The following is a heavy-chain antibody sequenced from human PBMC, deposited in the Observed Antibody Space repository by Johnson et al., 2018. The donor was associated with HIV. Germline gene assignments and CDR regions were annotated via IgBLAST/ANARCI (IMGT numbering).Heavy chain of an antibody. J-gene: IGHJ3*02. Sequence: VQLVESGGALVQPGGSLRLSCAASGFTFSSHWMHWVRQVPGKGLVWVSRINSDGSIISYADSVKGRLTISRDNAKNTLFLQMNSLRPEDTAVYYCARTDRGYTFGHGAFDIWGQGTMVIVSS. V-gene: IGHV3-74*02. D-gene: IGHD5-18*01. CDR1: GFTFSSHW. CDR3: ARTDRGYTFGHGAFDI. CDR2: INSDGSII.